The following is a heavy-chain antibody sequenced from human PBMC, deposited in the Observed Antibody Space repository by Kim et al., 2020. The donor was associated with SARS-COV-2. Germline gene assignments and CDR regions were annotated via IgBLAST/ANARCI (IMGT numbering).Heavy chain of an antibody. Sequence: GGSLRLSCAASGFTVSSKYMSWVRQAPGKGLQWVSVIYSGGSTYYADSVKGRFTISRDNSKNTLYLQMNSLRAEDTAVYYCARGVSYYYDSSGKGMDVWGQGTTVTVSS. J-gene: IGHJ6*02. CDR3: ARGVSYYYDSSGKGMDV. D-gene: IGHD3-22*01. CDR1: GFTVSSKY. CDR2: IYSGGST. V-gene: IGHV3-53*01.